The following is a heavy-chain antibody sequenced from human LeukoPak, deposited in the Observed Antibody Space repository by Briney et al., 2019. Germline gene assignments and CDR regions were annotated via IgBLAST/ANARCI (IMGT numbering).Heavy chain of an antibody. CDR2: ISSSNSHT. CDR3: ARDISSSTRAFDI. V-gene: IGHV3-48*03. Sequence: PGGSLRLSCAASGFTLSTYEMTWVRQAPGKGLEWVSFISSSNSHTFYADSVKGRFTIFRDTAKNSLYPQMNNLRGEDTAVYYCARDISSSTRAFDIWGQGTMVAVS. J-gene: IGHJ3*02. CDR1: GFTLSTYE. D-gene: IGHD2-15*01.